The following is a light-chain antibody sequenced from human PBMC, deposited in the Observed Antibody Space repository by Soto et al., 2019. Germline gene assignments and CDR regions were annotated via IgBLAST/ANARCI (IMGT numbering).Light chain of an antibody. J-gene: IGKJ4*01. V-gene: IGKV1-39*01. CDR2: AAS. CDR3: QQSYGTPLT. Sequence: DLEMTQSPSSLSAFVGDRVTITCRASQSISNYLNWYQHKPGKVPKLLIYAASSLQSGVPTRFSGSGSGTDFTLTINSLQPEDFATYYCQQSYGTPLTFGGGTKIEFK. CDR1: QSISNY.